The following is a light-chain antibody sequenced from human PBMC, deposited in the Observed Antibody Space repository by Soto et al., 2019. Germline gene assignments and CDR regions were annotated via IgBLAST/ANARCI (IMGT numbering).Light chain of an antibody. J-gene: IGLJ3*02. V-gene: IGLV2-14*03. Sequence: QSALTQPASVSGSPGQSITISCTGTSSDVGGYNFVSWYQQHPGNAPKLIIHEVLNRPSGVSSRFSGSKSGNTASLTISGHQAEDDAVYYCCSHSASIHWVFGGGTKLTVL. CDR3: CSHSASIHWV. CDR2: EVL. CDR1: SSDVGGYNF.